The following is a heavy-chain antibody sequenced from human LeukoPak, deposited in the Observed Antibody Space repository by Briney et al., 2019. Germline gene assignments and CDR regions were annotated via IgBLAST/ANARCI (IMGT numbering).Heavy chain of an antibody. J-gene: IGHJ4*02. V-gene: IGHV1-24*01. CDR1: GYTLTELS. CDR2: FDPEDGET. CDR3: ASLGYSYGYNYFDY. Sequence: GASVKVSCKVSGYTLTELSMHWVRQAPGKGLEWMGGFDPEDGETIYAQKFQGRVTMTEDTSTDTAYMELSSLRSEDTAVYYCASLGYSYGYNYFDYWGQGTLVTVSS. D-gene: IGHD5-18*01.